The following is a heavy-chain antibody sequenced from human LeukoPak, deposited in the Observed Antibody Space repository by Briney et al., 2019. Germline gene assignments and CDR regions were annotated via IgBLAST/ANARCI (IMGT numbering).Heavy chain of an antibody. CDR1: GGSIDITNY. J-gene: IGHJ4*02. CDR2: ISHSWID. V-gene: IGHV4-4*02. Sequence: SGTLSLTCDVSGGSIDITNYWSWVRQAPGKGLEWIVEISHSWIDNYNPSLRSRFAMFSDRDNTQFSLKLSSVTAADTAVYYCARFSSSTWGFDFWGQGTLVTVPA. D-gene: IGHD6-13*01. CDR3: ARFSSSTWGFDF.